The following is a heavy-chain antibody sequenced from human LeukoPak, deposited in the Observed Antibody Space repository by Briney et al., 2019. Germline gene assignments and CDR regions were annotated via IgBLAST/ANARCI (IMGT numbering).Heavy chain of an antibody. CDR2: ISGNGVDT. V-gene: IGHV3-23*01. CDR1: KFKFNSYG. D-gene: IGHD3-3*01. J-gene: IGHJ4*02. CDR3: AKESSYYDFWSGYFDY. Sequence: GGSLRLSCATSKFKFNSYGLTWVRQAPGKGLEWVSSISGNGVDTQYADSVKGRFTISRDNSKNTLFLQMNSLRAEDTAVYYCAKESSYYDFWSGYFDYWGQGTLVTVSS.